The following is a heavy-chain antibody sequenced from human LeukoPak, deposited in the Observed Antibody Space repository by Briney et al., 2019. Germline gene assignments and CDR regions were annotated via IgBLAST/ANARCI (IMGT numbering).Heavy chain of an antibody. J-gene: IGHJ4*02. V-gene: IGHV5-51*01. CDR2: IYPGDSDT. Sequence: GASLKISCRGSGSRFTSYWIGWVRQMPGKGLEWMGIIYPGDSDTTYSPSFQGQVTISADKSISTAYPQWSSLKASDTAMYYCARLTDDYFDYWGQGTLVTVSS. CDR1: GSRFTSYW. CDR3: ARLTDDYFDY.